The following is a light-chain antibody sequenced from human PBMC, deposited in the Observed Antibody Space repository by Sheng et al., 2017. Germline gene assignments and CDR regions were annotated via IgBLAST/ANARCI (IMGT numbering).Light chain of an antibody. Sequence: IWMTQSPSLLSASTGDRVTITCRASQSIITYLNWYQQKPHKAPKLLIYDASNLPMGVPSRFSGSGSGTDFTLTISSLQPEDFATYYCQQTFSTPPTFGQGTKVEIK. V-gene: IGKV1-39*01. CDR2: DAS. CDR1: QSIITY. CDR3: QQTFSTPPT. J-gene: IGKJ1*01.